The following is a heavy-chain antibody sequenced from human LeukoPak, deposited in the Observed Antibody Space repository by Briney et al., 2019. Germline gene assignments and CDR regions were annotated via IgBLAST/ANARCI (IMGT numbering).Heavy chain of an antibody. CDR3: ARGWTGDVGATPPFDY. CDR1: GYTFTSYG. J-gene: IGHJ4*02. Sequence: ASVKVSCKASGYTFTSYGISWVRQAPGQGLEWMGWISAYNGNTNYAQQLQGTVTMTTDTSTSTAYMELRSLRSDDTAVYYCARGWTGDVGATPPFDYWGQGTLVTVSS. V-gene: IGHV1-18*01. D-gene: IGHD1-26*01. CDR2: ISAYNGNT.